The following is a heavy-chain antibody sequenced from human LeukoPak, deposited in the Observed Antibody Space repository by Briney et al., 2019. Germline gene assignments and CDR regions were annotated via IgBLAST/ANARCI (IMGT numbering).Heavy chain of an antibody. Sequence: ASVNVSCKASGGTFSSYAISWVRQAPGQGLEWMGGIIPIFGTANYAQKFQGRVTITTDESTSTAYMELSSLRSEDTAVYYCARERYCSSTSCYGILYFDYWGQGTLVTVSS. D-gene: IGHD2-2*01. CDR2: IIPIFGTA. CDR3: ARERYCSSTSCYGILYFDY. J-gene: IGHJ4*02. CDR1: GGTFSSYA. V-gene: IGHV1-69*05.